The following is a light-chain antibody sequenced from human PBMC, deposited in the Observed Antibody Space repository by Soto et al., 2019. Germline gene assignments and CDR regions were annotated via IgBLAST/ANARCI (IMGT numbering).Light chain of an antibody. J-gene: IGKJ2*01. V-gene: IGKV1-5*03. CDR2: KAS. CDR1: QSISSW. Sequence: DIQMTQSPSTLSASVGDRVTITCRASQSISSWLAWYQQKPGKAPKLLIYKASSLESGVPSRFSGSGSGTEFTLTISILQPDDFATYYFQQYNRLYTFGQGTKLEI. CDR3: QQYNRLYT.